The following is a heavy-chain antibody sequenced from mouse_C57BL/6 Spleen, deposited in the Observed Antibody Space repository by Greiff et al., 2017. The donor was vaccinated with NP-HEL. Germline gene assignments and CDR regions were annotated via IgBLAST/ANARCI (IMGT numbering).Heavy chain of an antibody. D-gene: IGHD1-1*01. CDR3: ARGVHYYGSSSYWYFDV. CDR1: GFTFSSYA. Sequence: DVKLVESGGGLVKPGGSLKLSCAASGFTFSSYAMSWVRQTPEKRLEWVATISDGGSYTYYPDNVKGRFTISRDNAKNNLYLQMSHLKSEDTAMYYCARGVHYYGSSSYWYFDVWGTGTTVTVSS. V-gene: IGHV5-4*03. CDR2: ISDGGSYT. J-gene: IGHJ1*03.